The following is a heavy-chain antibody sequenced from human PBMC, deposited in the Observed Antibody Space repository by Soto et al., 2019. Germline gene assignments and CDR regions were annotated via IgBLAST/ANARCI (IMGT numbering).Heavy chain of an antibody. V-gene: IGHV2-5*02. J-gene: IGHJ4*02. CDR3: AHRPSYCSGGSCYSGFDY. D-gene: IGHD2-15*01. CDR2: IYWDDDK. Sequence: QITLKESGPTLVKPTQTLTLTCTFSGFSLSTSGVGVGWIRQPPGKALEWLALIYWDDDKRYSPSQKTRLTNTKDTAKNPVGLTMTNLAPGDTATYYCAHRPSYCSGGSCYSGFDYWGQGTLVTVSS. CDR1: GFSLSTSGVG.